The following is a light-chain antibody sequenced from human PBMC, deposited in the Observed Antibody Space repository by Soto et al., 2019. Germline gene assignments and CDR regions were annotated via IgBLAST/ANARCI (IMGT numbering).Light chain of an antibody. J-gene: IGLJ1*01. CDR3: SSYTSSSIYV. V-gene: IGLV2-14*01. CDR2: AVS. CDR1: SSDVGGYKY. Sequence: QSALTQPASVSGSPGQSITISCTGTSSDVGGYKYVSWYQQHPGKAPKLMIYAVSNRPSGVSNRFSGSKSGNTASLTISGLQAEDEADYYCSSYTSSSIYVLGAGTKVTVL.